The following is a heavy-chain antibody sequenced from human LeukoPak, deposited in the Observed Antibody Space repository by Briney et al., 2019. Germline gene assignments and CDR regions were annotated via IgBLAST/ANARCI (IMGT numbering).Heavy chain of an antibody. V-gene: IGHV1-69*04. D-gene: IGHD3-3*01. Sequence: SVKVSCKASGGTFSSYAISWVRQAPGQGLEWMGRIIPILGIANYAQKFQGRVTITADKSTSTAYMELSSLRSEDTAVYYCARDYDFWGFGPWGQGTLVTVSS. CDR2: IIPILGIA. CDR3: ARDYDFWGFGP. CDR1: GGTFSSYA. J-gene: IGHJ5*02.